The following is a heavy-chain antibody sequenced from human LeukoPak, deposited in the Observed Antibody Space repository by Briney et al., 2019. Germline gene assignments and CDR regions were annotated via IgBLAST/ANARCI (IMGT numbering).Heavy chain of an antibody. J-gene: IGHJ4*02. V-gene: IGHV3-20*04. CDR2: INWNGGST. CDR1: GFTVDAYG. Sequence: GGSLRLSCAASGFTVDAYGMSWVRQAPGKGLEWVSGINWNGGSTGYADSVKGRFTISRDNAKNSLYLQMNSLRAEDTALYYCARDRALFTFGGVIVGYWGQGTLVTVSS. CDR3: ARDRALFTFGGVIVGY. D-gene: IGHD3-16*02.